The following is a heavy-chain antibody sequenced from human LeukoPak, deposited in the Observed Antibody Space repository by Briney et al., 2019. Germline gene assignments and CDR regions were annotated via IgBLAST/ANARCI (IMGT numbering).Heavy chain of an antibody. CDR3: ARHVAVAGTPYYFDY. CDR1: GYSSTSYW. D-gene: IGHD6-19*01. V-gene: IGHV5-51*01. Sequence: GESLKISCKGSGYSSTSYWISWVRQMPGKGLEWMGIIYLGDSDTRYSPSFQGQVTISADKSISTAYLQWSSLKASDTAMYYCARHVAVAGTPYYFDYWGQGTLVTVSS. J-gene: IGHJ4*02. CDR2: IYLGDSDT.